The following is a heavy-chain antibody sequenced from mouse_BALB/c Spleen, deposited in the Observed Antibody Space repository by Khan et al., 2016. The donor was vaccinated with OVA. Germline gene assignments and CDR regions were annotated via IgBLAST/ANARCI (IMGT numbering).Heavy chain of an antibody. CDR2: INYSGNT. V-gene: IGHV3-2*02. CDR3: ARKDDYDYDPFDY. J-gene: IGHJ3*01. CDR1: GYSINSEYA. Sequence: EVQLQESGPGLVKPSQSLSLTCTVTGYSINSEYARNWIRQFLGNKLEWMVYINYSGNTRIYTSLKSRTSITRDTSKNQFFLQLNSLTTEDTATYYCARKDDYDYDPFDYWGQGTLVTVSA. D-gene: IGHD2-4*01.